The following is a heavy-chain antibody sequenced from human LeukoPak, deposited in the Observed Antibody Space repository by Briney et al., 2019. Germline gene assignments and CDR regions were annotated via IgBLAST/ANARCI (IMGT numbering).Heavy chain of an antibody. J-gene: IGHJ4*02. CDR2: IYSGGNT. D-gene: IGHD6-19*01. CDR3: ARGWRGWSIDY. CDR1: GFTVSSNS. V-gene: IGHV3-53*01. Sequence: PGGSLRLSCTVSGFTVSSNSMSWVRQAPGKGLEWVSFIYSGGNTHYSDSVKGRFTISTDNAQNSLFLQMNSLRAEDTAVYYCARGWRGWSIDYWGQGTLVTVSS.